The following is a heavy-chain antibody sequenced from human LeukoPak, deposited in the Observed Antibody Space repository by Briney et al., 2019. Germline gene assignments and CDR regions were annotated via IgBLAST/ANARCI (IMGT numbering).Heavy chain of an antibody. CDR1: GGSISSYY. Sequence: SETLSLTCTVSGGSISSYYWSWIRQPAGKGLEWIGRIYTSGSTNYNPSLKSRVTISVDTSKNQFSLKLSSVTAADTAVYYCARLRDSSGYYYYYYMDVWGKGTTVTVSS. CDR2: IYTSGST. V-gene: IGHV4-4*07. J-gene: IGHJ6*03. D-gene: IGHD3-22*01. CDR3: ARLRDSSGYYYYYYMDV.